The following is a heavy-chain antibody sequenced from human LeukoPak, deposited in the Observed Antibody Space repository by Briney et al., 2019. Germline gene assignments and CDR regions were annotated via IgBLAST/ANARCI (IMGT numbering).Heavy chain of an antibody. Sequence: SQTLSLTCTVSGGSISSGSYYWSWIRQPAGKGLEWIGCIYTSGSTNYNPSLKSRVTISVDTSKNQFSLKVSSVTAADTAVYYCAISAWSFDYWGQGTLVTVSS. CDR2: IYTSGST. CDR3: AISAWSFDY. J-gene: IGHJ4*02. V-gene: IGHV4-61*02. D-gene: IGHD6-19*01. CDR1: GGSISSGSYY.